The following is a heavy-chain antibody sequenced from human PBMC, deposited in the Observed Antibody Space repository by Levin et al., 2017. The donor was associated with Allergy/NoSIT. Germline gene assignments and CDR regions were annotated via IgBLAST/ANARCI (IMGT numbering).Heavy chain of an antibody. D-gene: IGHD3-16*01. Sequence: ASVKVSCKASGYTFTSYGISWVRQAPGQGLEWMGWISAYNGNTNYAQKLQGRVTMTTDTSTSTAYMELRSLRSDDTAVYYCARAMDIAHYDYIWGSPGYYYMDVWGKGTTVTVSS. V-gene: IGHV1-18*01. CDR3: ARAMDIAHYDYIWGSPGYYYMDV. CDR2: ISAYNGNT. J-gene: IGHJ6*03. CDR1: GYTFTSYG.